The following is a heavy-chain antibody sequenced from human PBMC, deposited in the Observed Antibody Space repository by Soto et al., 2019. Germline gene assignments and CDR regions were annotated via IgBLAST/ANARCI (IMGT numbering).Heavy chain of an antibody. Sequence: ASVKVSCKASGYTFTSYYINWVRQATGQGLEWMGWMNPNSGNTGYAQKFQGRVTMTRNTSISTAYMELSSLRSEDTAVYYCARRGYDFWSGYGPNWFDPWGQGTLVTVSS. V-gene: IGHV1-8*01. CDR1: GYTFTSYY. CDR2: MNPNSGNT. J-gene: IGHJ5*02. D-gene: IGHD3-3*01. CDR3: ARRGYDFWSGYGPNWFDP.